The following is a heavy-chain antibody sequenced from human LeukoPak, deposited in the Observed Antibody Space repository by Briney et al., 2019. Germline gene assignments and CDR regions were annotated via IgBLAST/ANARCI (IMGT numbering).Heavy chain of an antibody. D-gene: IGHD6-19*01. Sequence: GGSLRLSCAASGFAFINAWVSWVRQAPGKGLEWVANIKQDGSEKYYVDSVKGRFTISRDNAKNSLYLQMNSLRAEDTAVYYCARAGMYSSGWFRFDPWGQGTLVTVSS. V-gene: IGHV3-7*01. J-gene: IGHJ5*02. CDR2: IKQDGSEK. CDR3: ARAGMYSSGWFRFDP. CDR1: GFAFINAW.